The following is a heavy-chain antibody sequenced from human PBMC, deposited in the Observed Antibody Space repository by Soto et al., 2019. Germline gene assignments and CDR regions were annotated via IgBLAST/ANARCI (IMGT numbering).Heavy chain of an antibody. CDR1: GFTFSDYY. D-gene: IGHD5-18*01. CDR2: ITSSSGYT. V-gene: IGHV3-11*05. Sequence: QVQLVESGGGLVKPGGSLRLSCAASGFTFSDYYMSWIRQAPGKGLECVSYITSSSGYTNYADSVKGRFTISRDNAKNSLYLQMNSLRAEDTAVYYCARAYSYHFDYWGQGTLVTVSS. J-gene: IGHJ4*02. CDR3: ARAYSYHFDY.